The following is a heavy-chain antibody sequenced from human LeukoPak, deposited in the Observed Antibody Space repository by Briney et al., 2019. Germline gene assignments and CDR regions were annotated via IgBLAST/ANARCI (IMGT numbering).Heavy chain of an antibody. J-gene: IGHJ4*02. V-gene: IGHV4-4*02. CDR2: IYHSGST. CDR1: GVSISSSNW. CDR3: ARPGSSGLYYFDY. D-gene: IGHD6-19*01. Sequence: SETLSLTCAVSGVSISSSNWWHWVRQPPGKGLEWIGEIYHSGSTNYNPSLKSRVTISVDTSKNQFSLKLSSVTAADTAVYYCARPGSSGLYYFDYWGQGALVTVSS.